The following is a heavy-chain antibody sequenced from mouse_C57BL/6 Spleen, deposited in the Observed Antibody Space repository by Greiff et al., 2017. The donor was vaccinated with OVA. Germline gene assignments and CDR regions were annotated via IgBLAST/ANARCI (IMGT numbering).Heavy chain of an antibody. V-gene: IGHV2-6-1*01. D-gene: IGHD2-3*01. CDR3: ARQGGLFSYAMDY. J-gene: IGHJ4*01. CDR2: IWSDGST. Sequence: VQLQQSGPGLVAPSQSLSITCTVSGFSLTSYGVHWVRQPPGKGLEWLVVIWSDGSTTYNSALKSRLSISKDNSKSQVFLKMNSLQTDDTAMYYCARQGGLFSYAMDYWGQGTSVTVSS. CDR1: GFSLTSYG.